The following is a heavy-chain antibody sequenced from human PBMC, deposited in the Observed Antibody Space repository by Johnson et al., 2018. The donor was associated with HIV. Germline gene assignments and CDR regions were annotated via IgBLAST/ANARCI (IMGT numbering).Heavy chain of an antibody. CDR2: ISSSGGST. Sequence: MLLVESGGGLAQPGGSLRLSCAASGFTFSTYAMTWVCQAPGRGLEWVSAISSSGGSTYYADSVKGRFTISRDNSKNTLYLQMNSLRAEDTAVYYCARVRGGTGHGAFDIWGQGTMVTVSS. J-gene: IGHJ3*02. V-gene: IGHV3-23*04. CDR1: GFTFSTYA. CDR3: ARVRGGTGHGAFDI.